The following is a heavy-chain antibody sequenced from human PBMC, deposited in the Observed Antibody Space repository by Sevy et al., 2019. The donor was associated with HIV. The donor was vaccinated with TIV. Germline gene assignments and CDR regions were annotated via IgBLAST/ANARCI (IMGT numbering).Heavy chain of an antibody. D-gene: IGHD6-19*01. J-gene: IGHJ4*02. CDR1: GYSISSGYY. Sequence: SETLSLTCAVSGYSISSGYYWGWIRQPPGKGLEWIGSIYHSGSTYYNPSLKSRVTISVDTSKNQFSRKLSSVTAADTAVYYCTREWAGSLDYWGQGTLVTVSS. CDR2: IYHSGST. CDR3: TREWAGSLDY. V-gene: IGHV4-38-2*02.